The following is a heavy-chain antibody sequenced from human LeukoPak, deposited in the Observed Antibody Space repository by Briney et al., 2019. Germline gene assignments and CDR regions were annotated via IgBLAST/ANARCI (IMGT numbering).Heavy chain of an antibody. D-gene: IGHD1-1*01. CDR3: SWELDVSFGRRLEH. J-gene: IGHJ5*02. CDR1: GFNFNDAW. CDR2: LKSRGGGETA. V-gene: IGHV3-15*01. Sequence: GGSLRLSCAVSGFNFNDAWMSWVRQAPGKGLEWVGRLKSRGGGETADYSAPVKGRFTVSRDDSQNTLYLQMNSLKIEDTAVYFCSWELDVSFGRRLEHWGQGTLVTVAS.